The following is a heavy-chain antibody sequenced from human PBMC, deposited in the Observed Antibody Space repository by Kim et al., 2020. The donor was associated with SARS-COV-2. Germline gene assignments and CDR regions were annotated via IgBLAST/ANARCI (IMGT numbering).Heavy chain of an antibody. CDR2: IFHSGKT. D-gene: IGHD3-16*01. CDR1: GGSINSNNY. CDR3: ARVPFTITPPLYVYYFG. V-gene: IGHV4-4*02. J-gene: IGHJ6*01. Sequence: SETLSLTCGVSGGSINSNNYWSWVRQPPGRGLEWIGEIFHSGKTNYNPSLESRVTISVDSSRNQFSLRLTSVTPADTAAYYCARVPFTITPPLYVYYFG.